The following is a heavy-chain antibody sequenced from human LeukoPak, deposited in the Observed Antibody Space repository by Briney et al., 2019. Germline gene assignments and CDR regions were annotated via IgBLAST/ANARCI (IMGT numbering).Heavy chain of an antibody. CDR3: ARHITRRYFDY. V-gene: IGHV4-59*08. Sequence: SETLSLTCTVSGGSISSYYRSWIRQPPGKGLEWIGDIHHSGSTNYNPSLKSRVTISVDTSKNQFSLKLSSVTAADTAVYYCARHITRRYFDYWGQGTLVTVSS. J-gene: IGHJ4*02. CDR2: IHHSGST. CDR1: GGSISSYY. D-gene: IGHD1-20*01.